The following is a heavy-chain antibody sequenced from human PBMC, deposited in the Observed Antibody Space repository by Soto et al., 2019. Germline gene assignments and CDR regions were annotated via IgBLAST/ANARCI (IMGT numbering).Heavy chain of an antibody. J-gene: IGHJ4*02. Sequence: QVQLVQSGAEVKKPGSSVKVSCKASGGTFSSYIISWVRQAPGQGLEWMGRIIPILGIAKYAQKFQGRVTITADKPTSTAYMELSSLRSADTAVYYCARGLHYDSISLDDYWGQGTLVTVSS. CDR3: ARGLHYDSISLDDY. CDR1: GGTFSSYI. CDR2: IIPILGIA. V-gene: IGHV1-69*02. D-gene: IGHD3-22*01.